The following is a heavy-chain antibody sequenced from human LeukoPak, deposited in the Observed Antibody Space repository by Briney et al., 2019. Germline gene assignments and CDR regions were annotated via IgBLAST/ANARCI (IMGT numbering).Heavy chain of an antibody. CDR2: INHSGST. CDR1: GGSFSGYY. Sequence: SETLSLTCAVYGGSFSGYYWSWIRQPPGKGLEWIGEINHSGSTNYNPSLKSRVTISVDTSKNQFSLKLSSVTAADTAVYYCARDNVVRGVRYDYWGQGTLVTVSS. V-gene: IGHV4-34*01. CDR3: ARDNVVRGVRYDY. J-gene: IGHJ4*02. D-gene: IGHD3-10*01.